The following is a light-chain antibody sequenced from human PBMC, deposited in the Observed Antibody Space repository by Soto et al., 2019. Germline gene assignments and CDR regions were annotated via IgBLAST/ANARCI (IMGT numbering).Light chain of an antibody. J-gene: IGLJ1*01. Sequence: SALTQPGSVSGSPGQSIAISCTGTRSNVGGYNYVSWYQQHPGKAPKLMIYEVSNRPSGVSNRFSGSKSGNTASLTISGLQAEDEADYYCSSYTSSSPYVFGTGTKVTVL. CDR3: SSYTSSSPYV. CDR2: EVS. CDR1: RSNVGGYNY. V-gene: IGLV2-14*01.